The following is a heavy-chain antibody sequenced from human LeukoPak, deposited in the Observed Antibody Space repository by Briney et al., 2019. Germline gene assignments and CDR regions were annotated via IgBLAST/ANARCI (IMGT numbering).Heavy chain of an antibody. CDR1: GFIFRNFW. CDR2: INYNGDQK. V-gene: IGHV3-7*03. Sequence: PGGSLRLSCAVSGFIFRNFWMSWVRQAPGKGLEWVANINYNGDQKYYVDSVKGRFTVSRGNARELLYLQMNNLRAEDTAVYYCAKAEVTIPNDRWGQGTLVTVSS. D-gene: IGHD4-11*01. J-gene: IGHJ4*02. CDR3: AKAEVTIPNDR.